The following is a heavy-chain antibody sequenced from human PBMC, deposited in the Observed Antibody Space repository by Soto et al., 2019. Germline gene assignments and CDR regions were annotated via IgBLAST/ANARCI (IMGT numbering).Heavy chain of an antibody. J-gene: IGHJ3*02. D-gene: IGHD3-10*01. CDR2: ISGSGGST. CDR3: AKADYYGSGSYYKGNAFDI. CDR1: GFTFSSYA. V-gene: IGHV3-23*01. Sequence: GGSLRLSCAASGFTFSSYAMSWVRQAPGKGLEWVSAISGSGGSTYYADSVKGRFTISRDNSKNTLYLQMNSLRAEDTAVYYCAKADYYGSGSYYKGNAFDIWGQGTMVTVSS.